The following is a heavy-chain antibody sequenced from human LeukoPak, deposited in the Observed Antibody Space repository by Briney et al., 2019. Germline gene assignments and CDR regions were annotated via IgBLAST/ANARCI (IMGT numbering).Heavy chain of an antibody. Sequence: GGSLKLSCAASGFTFSSYGMHWVRQAPGKGLEWVAVIWYDGSNKYYADSVKGRFTISRDNSKNTLYLQMNSLRAEDTAVYYCARGGLGYSYGCFDYWGQGTLVTVSS. CDR2: IWYDGSNK. J-gene: IGHJ4*02. D-gene: IGHD5-18*01. CDR1: GFTFSSYG. CDR3: ARGGLGYSYGCFDY. V-gene: IGHV3-33*01.